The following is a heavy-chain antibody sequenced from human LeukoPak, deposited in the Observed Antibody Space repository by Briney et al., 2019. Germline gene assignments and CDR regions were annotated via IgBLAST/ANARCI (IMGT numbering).Heavy chain of an antibody. CDR2: IYYSGST. CDR3: ARDEDNSGRYYYYMDV. D-gene: IGHD3-22*01. CDR1: GGSISSSSYY. V-gene: IGHV4-39*07. J-gene: IGHJ6*03. Sequence: SETLSLTCTVSGGSISSSSYYWGWIRQPPGKGLEWIGSIYYSGSTNYNPSLKSRATISVDTSKNQFSLKLSYVTAADTAVYYCARDEDNSGRYYYYMDVWGKGTTVTVSS.